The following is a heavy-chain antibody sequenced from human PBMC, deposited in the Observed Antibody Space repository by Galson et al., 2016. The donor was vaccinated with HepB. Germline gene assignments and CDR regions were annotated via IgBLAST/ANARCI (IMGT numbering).Heavy chain of an antibody. D-gene: IGHD3-10*01. CDR3: ARVYGRSPPY. CDR2: IDWNDEK. CDR1: GFSLTTSGMC. V-gene: IGHV2-70*11. J-gene: IGHJ1*01. Sequence: PALVTPTQTLTLTCTFSGFSLTTSGMCVSWIRQPPGKALEWLARIDWNDEKDYNTSLKTRLSISGDTSKNQVVLTMTNMDPVDTATYYCARVYGRSPPYWGQGTLVTVSS.